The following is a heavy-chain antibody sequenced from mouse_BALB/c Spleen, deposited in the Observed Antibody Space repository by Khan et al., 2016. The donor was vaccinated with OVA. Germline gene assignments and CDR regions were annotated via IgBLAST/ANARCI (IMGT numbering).Heavy chain of an antibody. CDR2: INPSNGYT. D-gene: IGHD2-14*01. Sequence: QMQLEESGAELARPGASVKMSCKASGYTFTNYTIHWIKERPGQGLEWIGYINPSNGYTNYNQKFKDKATLTTDKSSTTAYLQLSSLTSDDSAVYNCIRDGADHRNDGWFAYWDQGTLVTVSA. CDR1: GYTFTNYT. J-gene: IGHJ3*01. CDR3: IRDGADHRNDGWFAY. V-gene: IGHV1-4*01.